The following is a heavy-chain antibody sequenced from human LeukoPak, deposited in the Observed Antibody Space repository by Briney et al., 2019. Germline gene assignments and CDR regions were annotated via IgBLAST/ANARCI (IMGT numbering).Heavy chain of an antibody. D-gene: IGHD2-8*01. CDR3: PTGGSVLVDGPRDFAI. Sequence: GGALRLSCAASGVTFSNTWLNWGRQAPGKGLEWVGRIKSEIDGGATDYTAPVQGIFTISRDHPPATLSLKMNTLKPEDTALYHCPTGGSVLVDGPRDFAISGQGTMVTVSS. J-gene: IGHJ3*02. V-gene: IGHV3-15*07. CDR2: IKSEIDGGAT. CDR1: GVTFSNTW.